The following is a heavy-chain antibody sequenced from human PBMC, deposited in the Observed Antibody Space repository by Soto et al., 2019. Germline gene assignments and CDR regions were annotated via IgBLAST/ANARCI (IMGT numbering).Heavy chain of an antibody. Sequence: EVQLVESGGGLIQPGGSLRLSCAASGFTVSSNYMSWVRQAPGKGLEWASVIYSGGSTYYADSVKGRFTISRDNSKNTLYLQMNSLSVEDTAVYYCARDYGSGIFDYWGQGTLVTVSS. CDR1: GFTVSSNY. CDR3: ARDYGSGIFDY. CDR2: IYSGGST. D-gene: IGHD3-10*01. J-gene: IGHJ4*02. V-gene: IGHV3-53*01.